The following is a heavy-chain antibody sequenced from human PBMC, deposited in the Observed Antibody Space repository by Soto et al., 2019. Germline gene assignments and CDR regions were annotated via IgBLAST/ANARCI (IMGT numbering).Heavy chain of an antibody. Sequence: GASVKVSCKASGGTFSSYTISWVRQAPGQGLEWMGRIIPILGTANYAQKFQGRVTITADKSTSTAYVELRSLRSDDTAVYYCARDVPSFYTIFGVSRPGMDVWGQGTTVTVSS. V-gene: IGHV1-69*08. D-gene: IGHD3-3*01. CDR2: IIPILGTA. J-gene: IGHJ6*02. CDR3: ARDVPSFYTIFGVSRPGMDV. CDR1: GGTFSSYT.